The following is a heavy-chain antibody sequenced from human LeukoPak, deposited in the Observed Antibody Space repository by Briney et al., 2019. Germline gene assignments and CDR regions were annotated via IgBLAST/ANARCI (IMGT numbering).Heavy chain of an antibody. CDR1: GYSLTELS. V-gene: IGHV1-24*01. CDR2: FDPEDGET. Sequence: ASVKVSCKVSGYSLTELSMDWVRQAPGKGLEWMGGFDPEDGETLYAQKFQGRVTITADESTSTAYMELSSLRSEDTAVYYCARNRAPMTTVTKLFDYWGQGTLVTVSS. D-gene: IGHD4-17*01. CDR3: ARNRAPMTTVTKLFDY. J-gene: IGHJ4*02.